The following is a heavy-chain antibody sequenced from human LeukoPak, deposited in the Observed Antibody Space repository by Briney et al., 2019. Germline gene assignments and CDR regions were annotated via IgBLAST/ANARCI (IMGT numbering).Heavy chain of an antibody. J-gene: IGHJ4*02. CDR3: AALGLFSELDY. V-gene: IGHV5-51*01. CDR2: IYPGDSDT. CDR1: GYNFPNYW. D-gene: IGHD3-22*01. Sequence: GESLKISCKGSGYNFPNYWIGWVRQMPGKGLEWMGIIYPGDSDTRYSPSFQGQVTISADKSISTAYLQWSSLKASDTAMYYCAALGLFSELDYWGQGTLVTVSS.